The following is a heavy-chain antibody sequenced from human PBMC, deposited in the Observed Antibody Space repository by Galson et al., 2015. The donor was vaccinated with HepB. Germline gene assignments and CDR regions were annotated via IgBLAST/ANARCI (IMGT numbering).Heavy chain of an antibody. CDR2: ISAYNGNT. Sequence: SCKASGYTFTSYGISWVRQAPGQGLEWMGWISAYNGNTNYAQKLQGRVTMTTDTSTSTAYMELRSLRSDDTAVYYCARVRSSWSPLYYFDYWGQGTLVTVSS. CDR3: ARVRSSWSPLYYFDY. V-gene: IGHV1-18*01. CDR1: GYTFTSYG. J-gene: IGHJ4*02. D-gene: IGHD6-13*01.